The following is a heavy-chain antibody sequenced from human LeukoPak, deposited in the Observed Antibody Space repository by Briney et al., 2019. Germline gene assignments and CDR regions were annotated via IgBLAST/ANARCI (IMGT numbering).Heavy chain of an antibody. J-gene: IGHJ4*02. CDR1: GFTFGSFG. CDR3: AKDRADVVPTMVLDY. CDR2: IWYDGSNK. Sequence: PGGSLDLPGPGLGFTFGSFGRHGSGKAQGRGLGGVEVIWYDGSNKYYADSVKGRFTISRDNSKNTLYLQMNSLRAEDTAVYYCAKDRADVVPTMVLDYWGQGTLVTVSS. D-gene: IGHD5-12*01. V-gene: IGHV3-33*06.